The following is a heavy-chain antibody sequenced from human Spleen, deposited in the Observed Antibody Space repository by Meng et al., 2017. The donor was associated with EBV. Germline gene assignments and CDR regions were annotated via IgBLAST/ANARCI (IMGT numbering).Heavy chain of an antibody. V-gene: IGHV4-4*02. CDR2: VYPSGNT. Sequence: QVQLQEPGPGLVKPSGTLSRTCAVSGGSVSSPNWWSWVRQPPGKGLEWIGEVYPSGNTDYNPSLKSRVTISVDKSKNQFSMNLSSVTAADTAIYYCARVGSDYANFQVWGPGTLVTVSS. J-gene: IGHJ1*01. CDR3: ARVGSDYANFQV. D-gene: IGHD2-8*01. CDR1: GGSVSSPNW.